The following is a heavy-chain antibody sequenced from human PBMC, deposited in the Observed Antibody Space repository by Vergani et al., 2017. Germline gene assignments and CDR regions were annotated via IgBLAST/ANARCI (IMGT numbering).Heavy chain of an antibody. CDR3: ARQEEDYGEADAFDI. V-gene: IGHV4-39*01. J-gene: IGHJ3*02. CDR2: IYYSGST. Sequence: QVQLQESGPGLVKPSETLSLTCTVSGGSISSSSYYWGWIRQPPGKGLEWIGSIYYSGSTYYNPSLKSRVTISVDTSKNQFSLKLSSVTAADTAVYYCARQEEDYGEADAFDIWGQWTMVTVSS. D-gene: IGHD4-17*01. CDR1: GGSISSSSYY.